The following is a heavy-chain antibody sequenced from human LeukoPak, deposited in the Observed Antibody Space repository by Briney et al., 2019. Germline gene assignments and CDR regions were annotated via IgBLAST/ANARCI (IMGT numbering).Heavy chain of an antibody. CDR2: IYHSGST. J-gene: IGHJ2*01. V-gene: IGHV4-4*02. CDR3: ARQDYYDTGTWYFDL. CDR1: GGSISRSNW. Sequence: SETLSLTCAVSGGSISRSNWWSWVRQPPGKGLEWIGEIYHSGSTKYNPSLKSRVTISMDKSKNQFSLKLSSVTSADTAVYYCARQDYYDTGTWYFDLWGRGTLVTVSS. D-gene: IGHD3-22*01.